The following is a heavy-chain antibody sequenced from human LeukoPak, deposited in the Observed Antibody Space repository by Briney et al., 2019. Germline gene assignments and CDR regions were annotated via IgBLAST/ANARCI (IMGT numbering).Heavy chain of an antibody. Sequence: GSLRLSCAASGFPFSTYAMNWVRQAPGKGLEWVSVITGSGGFTQYADSVKGRFTISRDNSRNTVYLQMNSLRVEDTALYYCVRSLDYWGQGTLVTVSS. V-gene: IGHV3-23*01. J-gene: IGHJ4*02. CDR3: VRSLDY. CDR2: ITGSGGFT. CDR1: GFPFSTYA.